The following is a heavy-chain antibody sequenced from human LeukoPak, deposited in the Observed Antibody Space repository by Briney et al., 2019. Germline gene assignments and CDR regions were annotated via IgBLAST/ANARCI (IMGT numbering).Heavy chain of an antibody. CDR3: ARDQPGSGITIFGLGTRGDVFGM. Sequence: ASVKVSCKASGGTFSSYAISWVRQAPGQGLEWMGRIIPILGIANYAQKFQGRVTITADKSTSTAYMELSRLKSDDTAVYYCARDQPGSGITIFGLGTRGDVFGMWGQGTMVTVSS. J-gene: IGHJ3*02. V-gene: IGHV1-69*04. D-gene: IGHD3-3*01. CDR2: IIPILGIA. CDR1: GGTFSSYA.